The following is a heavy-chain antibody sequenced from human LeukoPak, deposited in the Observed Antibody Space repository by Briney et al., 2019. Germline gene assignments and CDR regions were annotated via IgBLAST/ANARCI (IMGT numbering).Heavy chain of an antibody. CDR2: IIPIFGTA. Sequence: SVKVSCKAFGYTFTSYYMHWVRQAPGQGLEWMGGIIPIFGTANYAQKFQGRVTITADESTSTAYMELSSLRSEDTAVYYCARDGAPSYYGSGNDGMDVWGQGTTVTVSS. V-gene: IGHV1-69*13. CDR3: ARDGAPSYYGSGNDGMDV. J-gene: IGHJ6*02. CDR1: GYTFTSYY. D-gene: IGHD3-10*01.